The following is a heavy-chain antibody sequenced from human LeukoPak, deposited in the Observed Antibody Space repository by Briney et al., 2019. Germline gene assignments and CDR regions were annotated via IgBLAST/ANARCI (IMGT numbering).Heavy chain of an antibody. J-gene: IGHJ4*02. D-gene: IGHD3-10*01. Sequence: GGSLRLSCAASGFTFSNYGMNWVRQAPGKGLEWVAFIRFDGGKTYYADSVKGRFTISRDNSKNTLYVQLNSLRAEDTAVYHCAKVPTGRYYFNLWGQGTLVTVSS. CDR2: IRFDGGKT. V-gene: IGHV3-30*02. CDR1: GFTFSNYG. CDR3: AKVPTGRYYFNL.